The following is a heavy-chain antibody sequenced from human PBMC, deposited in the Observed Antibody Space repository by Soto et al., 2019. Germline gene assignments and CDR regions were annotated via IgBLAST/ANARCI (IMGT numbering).Heavy chain of an antibody. J-gene: IGHJ5*02. V-gene: IGHV3-30*03. D-gene: IGHD6-25*01. CDR3: TREGTFGSGSNEAWFDP. CDR1: GFTFSSYG. CDR2: ISYDGSNK. Sequence: PGGSLRLSCAASGFTFSSYGMHWVRQAPGKGLEWVAVISYDGSNKYYADSVKGRFTISRDDSKNTVYLQMDSLRAEDTAVYYCTREGTFGSGSNEAWFDPWGQGTLVTVSS.